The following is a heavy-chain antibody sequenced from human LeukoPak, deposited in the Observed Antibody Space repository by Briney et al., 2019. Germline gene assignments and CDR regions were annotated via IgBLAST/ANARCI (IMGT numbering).Heavy chain of an antibody. D-gene: IGHD3-3*01. CDR3: ARVSVFGVVDDAFDI. J-gene: IGHJ3*02. Sequence: SETLSLTCTVSGGSISSGSYYWSWIRQPAGKGLEWIGRIYTSGSTNYNSSLKSRVTISVDTSKNQFSLKLSSVTAADTAVYYCARVSVFGVVDDAFDIWGQGTMVTVSS. V-gene: IGHV4-61*02. CDR1: GGSISSGSYY. CDR2: IYTSGST.